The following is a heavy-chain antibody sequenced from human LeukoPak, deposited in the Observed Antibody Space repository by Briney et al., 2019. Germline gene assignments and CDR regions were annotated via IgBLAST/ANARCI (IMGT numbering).Heavy chain of an antibody. J-gene: IGHJ4*02. D-gene: IGHD3-22*01. CDR2: ISSSSSYI. V-gene: IGHV3-21*01. CDR1: GFTFSSYS. Sequence: GRSLRLSCAASGFTFSSYSMNWVRQAPGKGLEWVSSISSSSSYIYYADSVKGRFTISRDNAKNSLYLQMNSLRAEDTAVYYCAPYYYDSSGYLPLDYWGQGTLVTVSS. CDR3: APYYYDSSGYLPLDY.